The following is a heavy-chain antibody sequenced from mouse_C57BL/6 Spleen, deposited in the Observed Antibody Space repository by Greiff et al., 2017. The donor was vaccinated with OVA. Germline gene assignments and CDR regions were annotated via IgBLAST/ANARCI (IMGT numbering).Heavy chain of an antibody. CDR3: ARDTGNDGAMDY. D-gene: IGHD2-3*01. J-gene: IGHJ4*01. CDR1: GFTFSDYY. Sequence: EVKVVESEGGLVQPGSSMKLSCTASGFTFSDYYMAWVRQVPEKGLEWVANINYDGSSTYYLDSLKSRFIISRDNAKNILYLQMSSLKSEDTATYYCARDTGNDGAMDYWGQGTSVTVSS. V-gene: IGHV5-16*01. CDR2: INYDGSST.